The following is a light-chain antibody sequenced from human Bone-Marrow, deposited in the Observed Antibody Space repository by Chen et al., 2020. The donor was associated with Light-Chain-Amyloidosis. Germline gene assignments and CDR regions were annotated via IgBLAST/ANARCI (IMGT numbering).Light chain of an antibody. V-gene: IGLV3-25*03. CDR2: RDT. CDR1: DLPTKY. J-gene: IGLJ2*01. Sequence: SHELTQPPSVSVSPGQTARITCSGDDLPTKYAYWYQQKPGQAPVLVIHRDTERPSGISERFSGSSAGTTATLTIRGVQAEDEADYHCQSADSSGTYEVIFGGGTKLTVL. CDR3: QSADSSGTYEVI.